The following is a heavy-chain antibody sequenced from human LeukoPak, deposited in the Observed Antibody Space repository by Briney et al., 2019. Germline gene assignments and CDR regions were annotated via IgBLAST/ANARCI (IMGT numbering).Heavy chain of an antibody. CDR1: GFTFSRYW. Sequence: GGSLRLSCAASGFTFSRYWMNWVRQAPGKGLEWVSYISSSGSTICYADSVKGRFTISRDNAKNSLYLQMNSLRAEDTAVYYCARSRLEDIVVVVAATEFDYWGQGTLVTVSS. D-gene: IGHD2-15*01. CDR3: ARSRLEDIVVVVAATEFDY. V-gene: IGHV3-48*03. CDR2: ISSSGSTI. J-gene: IGHJ4*02.